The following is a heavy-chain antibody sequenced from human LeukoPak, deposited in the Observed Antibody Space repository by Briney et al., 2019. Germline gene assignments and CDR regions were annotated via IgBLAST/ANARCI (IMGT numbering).Heavy chain of an antibody. CDR3: AKFLVPRSGWYLLPTRGMDV. CDR2: IKQDGSEK. D-gene: IGHD6-19*01. CDR1: GFTFSSYW. V-gene: IGHV3-7*01. Sequence: PGGSLRLSCAASGFTFSSYWMSWVRQAPGKGLEWVANIKQDGSEKYYADSVKGRFTISRDNSKNTLYLQMNSLRAEDTAVYYCAKFLVPRSGWYLLPTRGMDVWGQGTTVTVSS. J-gene: IGHJ6*02.